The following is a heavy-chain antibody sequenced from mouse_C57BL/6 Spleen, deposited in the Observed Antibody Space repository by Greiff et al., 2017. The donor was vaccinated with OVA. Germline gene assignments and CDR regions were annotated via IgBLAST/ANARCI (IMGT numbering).Heavy chain of an antibody. CDR1: GYTFTGYW. CDR2: ILPGSGST. J-gene: IGHJ2*01. D-gene: IGHD1-1*02. CDR3: ARRSSVVASPDYYCDD. Sequence: QVHVKQPGAELMKPGASVKLSCKATGYTFTGYWIEWVKQRPGHGLEWIGEILPGSGSTNYNEKFKGKATFTVDTSYNTAYMQLSSLTTADSAIYYCARRSSVVASPDYYCDDWGQGTTLTVSS. V-gene: IGHV1-9*01.